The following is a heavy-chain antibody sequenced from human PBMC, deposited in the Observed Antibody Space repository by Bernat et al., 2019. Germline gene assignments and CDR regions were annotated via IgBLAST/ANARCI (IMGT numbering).Heavy chain of an antibody. V-gene: IGHV3-30-3*01. CDR2: ISYDGSNK. J-gene: IGHJ4*02. D-gene: IGHD4-17*01. CDR1: GFTFSSYA. Sequence: QVQLVESGGGVVQPGRSLRLSCAASGFTFSSYAMHWVRQAPGKGLEWVAVISYDGSNKYYADSVKGRFTISRDNSKNTLYLQMNSLRAEDTAVYYCARDRTVTTATWDYFDYWGQGTLVTISS. CDR3: ARDRTVTTATWDYFDY.